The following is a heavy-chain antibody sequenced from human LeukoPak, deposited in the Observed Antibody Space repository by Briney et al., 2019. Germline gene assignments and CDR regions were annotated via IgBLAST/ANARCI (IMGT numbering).Heavy chain of an antibody. CDR1: GGSISSGGYY. D-gene: IGHD3-3*01. CDR3: ARVVNFWSGYCYYYYMDV. V-gene: IGHV4-31*03. J-gene: IGHJ6*03. Sequence: EASQTLSLTCTVSGGSISSGGYYWSWIRQHPGKGLEWIGYIYYSGSTYYNPSPKSRVTISVDTSKNQFSLKLSSVTAADTAVYYCARVVNFWSGYCYYYYMDVWGKGTTVTVSS. CDR2: IYYSGST.